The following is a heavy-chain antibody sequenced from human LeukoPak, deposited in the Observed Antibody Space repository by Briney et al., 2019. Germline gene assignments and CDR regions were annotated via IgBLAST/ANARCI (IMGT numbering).Heavy chain of an antibody. CDR2: INHSGST. D-gene: IGHD3-10*01. CDR1: GGSFSGYY. J-gene: IGHJ4*02. Sequence: SETLSLTCAVYGGSFSGYYWSWIRQPPGKGLEWIGEINHSGSTNYNPSLKSRVTISVDTSKNQFSLKLSSVTAADTAVYYCARRVYYYGSRPIDYWGQGTLVTVSS. CDR3: ARRVYYYGSRPIDY. V-gene: IGHV4-34*01.